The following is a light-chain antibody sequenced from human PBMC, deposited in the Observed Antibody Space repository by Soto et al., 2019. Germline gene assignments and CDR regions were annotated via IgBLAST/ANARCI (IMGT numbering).Light chain of an antibody. CDR1: QSVRNNY. V-gene: IGKV3-20*01. Sequence: EIVSTQPPGTLSLSPGERATLSCSASQSVRNNYLAWYQQRPGQAPRLLIYAASSRATGIPDRFSGSGSGTDFTLTISRLEPEDFAVYYCQQYGTSPRTFGQGTKVDIK. J-gene: IGKJ1*01. CDR2: AAS. CDR3: QQYGTSPRT.